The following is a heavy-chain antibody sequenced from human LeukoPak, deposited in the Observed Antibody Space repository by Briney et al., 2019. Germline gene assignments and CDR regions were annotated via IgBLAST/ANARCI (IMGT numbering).Heavy chain of an antibody. CDR3: ARDGQDYYDSSGYLHY. CDR2: ISSSGSTI. Sequence: GGSLRLSCAASGFTFSDYYMSWIRQAPGKGLEWVSYISSSGSTIYYADSVKGRFTISRDNAKNSLYLQMNSLRAEDTAVYYCARDGQDYYDSSGYLHYWGQGTLVTVSS. J-gene: IGHJ4*02. V-gene: IGHV3-11*04. CDR1: GFTFSDYY. D-gene: IGHD3-22*01.